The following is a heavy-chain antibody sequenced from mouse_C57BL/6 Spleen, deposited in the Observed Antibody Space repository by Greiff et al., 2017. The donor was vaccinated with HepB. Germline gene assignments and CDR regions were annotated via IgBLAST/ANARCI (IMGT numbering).Heavy chain of an antibody. CDR2: IHPNSGST. CDR3: ARGRDYYGSRGPFDY. CDR1: GYTFTSYW. D-gene: IGHD1-1*01. J-gene: IGHJ2*01. V-gene: IGHV1-64*01. Sequence: VQLQQPGAELVKPGASVKLSCKASGYTFTSYWMHWVKQRPGQGLEWIGMIHPNSGSTNYNEKLKSKATLTVDKSSSTAYMQLSSLTSEDSAVYYCARGRDYYGSRGPFDYWGQGTTLTVSS.